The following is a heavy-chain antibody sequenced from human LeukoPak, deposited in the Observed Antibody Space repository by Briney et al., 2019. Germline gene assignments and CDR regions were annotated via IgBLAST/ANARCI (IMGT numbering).Heavy chain of an antibody. J-gene: IGHJ4*02. CDR3: ARERGHYYDSSGYTN. V-gene: IGHV3-11*04. CDR1: GFTFGDYY. D-gene: IGHD3-22*01. Sequence: PGGSLRLSCAASGFTFGDYYMSWIRQDPGKGLEWVSYISSSSSTIYYADSVKGRFTISRDNAKNSLYLQMNSLRAEDTAVYYCARERGHYYDSSGYTNWGQGTLVTVSS. CDR2: ISSSSSTI.